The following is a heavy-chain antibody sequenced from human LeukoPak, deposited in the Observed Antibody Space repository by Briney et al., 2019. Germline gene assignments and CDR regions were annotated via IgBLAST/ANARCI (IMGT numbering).Heavy chain of an antibody. CDR3: ARDLDFDGDSSSFDY. CDR1: GFTFSSYA. V-gene: IGHV3-30-3*01. J-gene: IGHJ4*02. D-gene: IGHD6-13*01. Sequence: GRSLRLSCAASGFTFSSYAMHWVRQAPGKGLEWVAVISYDGSNKYYADSVKGRFTISRDNSKNTLYLQMNGLRAEDTAVYYCARDLDFDGDSSSFDYWGQGTLVTVSS. CDR2: ISYDGSNK.